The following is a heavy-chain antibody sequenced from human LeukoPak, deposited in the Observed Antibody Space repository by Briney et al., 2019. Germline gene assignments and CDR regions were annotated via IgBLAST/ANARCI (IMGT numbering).Heavy chain of an antibody. V-gene: IGHV3-64D*06. CDR1: GFTFSTYV. CDR3: VRGTGY. CDR2: ISSNGDNT. J-gene: IGHJ4*02. Sequence: GGSLRLSCSVSGFTFSTYVMHWVRQAPGKGLEYVSAISSNGDNTYYADSVKGRFTISRDNSKNTLYLQMSSLRADDTAVYYCVRGTGYWDRGTLVSVSS.